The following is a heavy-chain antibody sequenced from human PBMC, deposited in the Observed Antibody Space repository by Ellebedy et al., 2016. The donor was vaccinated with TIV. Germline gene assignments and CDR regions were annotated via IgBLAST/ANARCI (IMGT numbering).Heavy chain of an antibody. D-gene: IGHD1-1*01. Sequence: GSLRLSCTVSGGSISDSSWSWIRQAPGKGLEWIAYIHYSGSIDYSPPLKSRLTVSRDTSKNEVSLSVTSVTAADTAVYYCARDRFWGNWRYKGNWLDPWGQGTLVTVSS. V-gene: IGHV4-59*01. CDR2: IHYSGSI. CDR1: GGSISDSS. J-gene: IGHJ5*02. CDR3: ARDRFWGNWRYKGNWLDP.